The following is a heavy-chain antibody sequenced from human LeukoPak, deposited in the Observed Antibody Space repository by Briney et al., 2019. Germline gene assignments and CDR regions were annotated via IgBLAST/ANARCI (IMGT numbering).Heavy chain of an antibody. CDR3: ARGYSSGWLKYYYYMDV. D-gene: IGHD6-19*01. J-gene: IGHJ6*03. CDR2: INSDGSST. CDR1: GFTFSSYW. Sequence: GGSLRLSCAASGFTFSSYWMHWVRQGPGKGLVWVSRINSDGSSTSYADSVRGRFTISRDNAKNSLYLQMNSLRAEDTAVYYCARGYSSGWLKYYYYMDVWGKGTTVTISS. V-gene: IGHV3-74*01.